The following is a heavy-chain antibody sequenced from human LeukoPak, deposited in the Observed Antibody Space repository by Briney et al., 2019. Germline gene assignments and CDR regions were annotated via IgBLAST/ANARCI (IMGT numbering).Heavy chain of an antibody. CDR2: INTYNGDT. CDR3: ARGITSVPTHKISFQH. J-gene: IGHJ1*01. V-gene: IGHV1-18*01. Sequence: ASVKVSCKASGYTFTTYGICWVRQAPGQGLEWMGWINTYNGDTNYAQKLQGRVTMTTDTSTSTAYMELRSLRSDDTAVYYCARGITSVPTHKISFQHWGQGTLVTVSS. CDR1: GYTFTTYG. D-gene: IGHD3-16*01.